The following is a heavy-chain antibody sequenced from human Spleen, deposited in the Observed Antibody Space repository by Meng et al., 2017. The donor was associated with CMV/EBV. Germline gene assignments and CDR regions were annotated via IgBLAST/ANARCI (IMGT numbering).Heavy chain of an antibody. Sequence: ASVKVSCKASGYTFTGYYMHWVRQAPGQGLEWMGWINPNSGGTNYAQKFQGRVTMTRDTSISTAYMELSRLRSDDTAVYYCARVFGVVAAFDIWGQGTMVTVSS. CDR3: ARVFGVVAAFDI. J-gene: IGHJ3*02. D-gene: IGHD3-3*01. CDR2: INPNSGGT. CDR1: GYTFTGYY. V-gene: IGHV1-2*02.